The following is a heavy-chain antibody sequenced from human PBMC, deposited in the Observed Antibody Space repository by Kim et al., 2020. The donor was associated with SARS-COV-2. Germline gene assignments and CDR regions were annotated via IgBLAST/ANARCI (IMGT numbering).Heavy chain of an antibody. Sequence: ASVKVSCKASGYTFTSYDINWVRQATGQGLEWMGWMNPNSGNTGYAQKFQGRVTMTRNTSISTAYMELSSLRSEDTAVYYCARAPPAYDFWSGYPQYGMDDWGQGTTVTVSS. CDR1: GYTFTSYD. J-gene: IGHJ6*02. CDR3: ARAPPAYDFWSGYPQYGMDD. CDR2: MNPNSGNT. V-gene: IGHV1-8*01. D-gene: IGHD3-3*01.